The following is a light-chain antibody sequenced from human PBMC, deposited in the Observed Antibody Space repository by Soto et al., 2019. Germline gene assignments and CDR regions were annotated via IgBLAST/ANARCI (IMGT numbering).Light chain of an antibody. J-gene: IGKJ2*01. V-gene: IGKV3-15*01. CDR2: GAS. Sequence: EIVMTQSPATLSVSPGEGATLSCRASQSVSSNLAWYQHKPGQAPRLPIYGASTRATGIPARFSGGGSGTEFALTISSLQSEDFAIYYCQQYDKWYTFGQGTKLEIK. CDR3: QQYDKWYT. CDR1: QSVSSN.